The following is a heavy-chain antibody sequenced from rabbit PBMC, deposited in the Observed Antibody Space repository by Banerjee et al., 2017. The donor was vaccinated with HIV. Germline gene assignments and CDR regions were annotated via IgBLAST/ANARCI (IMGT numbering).Heavy chain of an antibody. D-gene: IGHD4-1*01. CDR3: ARVTGSVWGVGFGL. CDR2: IYAGSSGST. J-gene: IGHJ4*01. V-gene: IGHV1S45*01. CDR1: GFDFSSNA. Sequence: QEQLVESGGGLVQPEGSLTLTCKASGFDFSSNAMCWVRQAPGKGPEWIAWIYAGSSGSTYYASWVNGRFTIARTSSTTVTLQMTSLTAADTATYFCARVTGSVWGVGFGLWGQGTLVTVS.